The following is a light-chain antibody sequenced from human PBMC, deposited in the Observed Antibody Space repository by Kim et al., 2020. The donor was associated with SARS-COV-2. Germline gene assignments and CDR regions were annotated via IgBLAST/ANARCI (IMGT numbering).Light chain of an antibody. CDR1: NSNIGSNT. V-gene: IGLV1-44*01. CDR3: GAWDDSLNGWV. CDR2: STD. J-gene: IGLJ3*02. Sequence: QSVLTQPPSVSGTPGQRVTISCSGSNSNIGSNTVNWYRQLPGTAPKLLIFSTDQRPSGVPDRFSGSKSGTSASLAIRGLQSEDETHYYCGAWDDSLNGWVFGGGTQLTVL.